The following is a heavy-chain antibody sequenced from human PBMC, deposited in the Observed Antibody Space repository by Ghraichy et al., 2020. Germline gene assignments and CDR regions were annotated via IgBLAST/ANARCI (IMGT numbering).Heavy chain of an antibody. CDR1: GFTFSSYA. Sequence: GVLRLSCAASGFTFSSYAMSWVRQAPGKGLEWVSAISGSGGSTYYADSVKGRFTISRDNSKNTLYLQMNSLRAEDTAVYYCAKDIHYYYDSNVGAFDIWCQGTMVTVSS. J-gene: IGHJ3*02. CDR3: AKDIHYYYDSNVGAFDI. V-gene: IGHV3-23*01. D-gene: IGHD3-22*01. CDR2: ISGSGGST.